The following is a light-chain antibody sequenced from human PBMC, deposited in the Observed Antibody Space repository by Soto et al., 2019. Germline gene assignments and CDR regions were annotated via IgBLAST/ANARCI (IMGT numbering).Light chain of an antibody. CDR3: CSFADPNKFWV. Sequence: QSALTQPRSVSGSPGQSVTISCTGTNSDIGRYNYVSWYQQHPGKAPQVIIYDVNRRPSGVPARFSGSKSGNTASLTISGLQAEDEADYYCCSFADPNKFWVFGGGTKVTVL. J-gene: IGLJ3*02. CDR1: NSDIGRYNY. V-gene: IGLV2-11*01. CDR2: DVN.